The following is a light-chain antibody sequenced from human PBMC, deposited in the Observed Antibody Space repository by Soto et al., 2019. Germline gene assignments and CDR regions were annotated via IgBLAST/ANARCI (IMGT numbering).Light chain of an antibody. CDR1: SSNIGSNT. CDR3: AAWDDSLNGFV. V-gene: IGLV1-44*01. CDR2: TNN. Sequence: QSVLTQPPSASGAPGQRVTISCSGSSSNIGSNTVNWYQQLPGTAPKLLIYTNNQRPSGVRDRFSGSRSGTSASLAISGLQSEDEADYYCAAWDDSLNGFVFGTGTRPPS. J-gene: IGLJ1*01.